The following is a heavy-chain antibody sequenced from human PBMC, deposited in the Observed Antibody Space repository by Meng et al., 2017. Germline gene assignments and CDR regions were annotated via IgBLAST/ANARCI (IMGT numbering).Heavy chain of an antibody. J-gene: IGHJ3*02. Sequence: QVRLQESGPGLVKPSQTLSLTCTGAGGSISSGGYYWSWIRQHPGKGLEWIGYIYYSGSTYYNPSLKSRVTISVDTSKNQFSLKLSSVTAADTAVYYCARDQGGSGSFGFAFDIWGQGTMVTVSS. CDR3: ARDQGGSGSFGFAFDI. V-gene: IGHV4-31*03. D-gene: IGHD6-19*01. CDR2: IYYSGST. CDR1: GGSISSGGYY.